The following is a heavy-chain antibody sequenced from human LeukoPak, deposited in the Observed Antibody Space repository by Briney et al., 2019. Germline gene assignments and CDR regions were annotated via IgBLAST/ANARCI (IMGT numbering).Heavy chain of an antibody. CDR3: ATSLDRGIAVAGTGY. J-gene: IGHJ4*02. D-gene: IGHD6-19*01. V-gene: IGHV1-24*01. Sequence: ASVKVSCKVSGYTLTELSMHWVRQAPGKGLEWMGGFDPEDGETIYAQKFQGRVTMTEDTSTDTAYMELSSLRSEDTAVYYCATSLDRGIAVAGTGYWGQGTLVTVSS. CDR2: FDPEDGET. CDR1: GYTLTELS.